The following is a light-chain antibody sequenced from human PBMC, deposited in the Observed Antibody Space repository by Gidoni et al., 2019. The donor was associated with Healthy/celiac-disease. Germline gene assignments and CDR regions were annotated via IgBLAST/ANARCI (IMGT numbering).Light chain of an antibody. Sequence: DIVVTQSPDPLAVSLGERATINCKSSQSVLYSPNNKNYLAWYQQKPGQPPKLLIYWASTRESGVPDRFSGSGSGTDFTLTISSLQAEDVAVYYCQQYYSTPLTFGGGTKVEIK. CDR1: QSVLYSPNNKNY. CDR3: QQYYSTPLT. V-gene: IGKV4-1*01. J-gene: IGKJ4*01. CDR2: WAS.